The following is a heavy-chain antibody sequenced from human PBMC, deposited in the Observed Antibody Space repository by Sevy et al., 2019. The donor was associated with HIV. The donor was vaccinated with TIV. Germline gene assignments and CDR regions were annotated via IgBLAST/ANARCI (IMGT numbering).Heavy chain of an antibody. V-gene: IGHV4-59*13. Sequence: SETLSLTCTVSGGSISSYYWSWIRQPPGKGLEWIGYIYYSGSTNYNPSLKSRVTISVDTSKNQFSRKLSSVTAADTTVYYCARGGFLEWPGSFRGPRNWFDPWGQGTLVTVSS. CDR3: ARGGFLEWPGSFRGPRNWFDP. D-gene: IGHD3-3*01. CDR2: IYYSGST. CDR1: GGSISSYY. J-gene: IGHJ5*02.